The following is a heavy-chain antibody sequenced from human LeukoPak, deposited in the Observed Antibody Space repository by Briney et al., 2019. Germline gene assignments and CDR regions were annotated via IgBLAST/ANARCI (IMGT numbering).Heavy chain of an antibody. CDR2: INHSGST. CDR1: GGSFSGYY. V-gene: IGHV4-34*01. Sequence: SETLSLTCAVYGGSFSGYYWSWIRQPPGKGLEWIGEINHSGSTNYNPSLKSRVTISVDTSKNQFSLKQSSVTAADTAVYYCARGLRVIDAFDIWGQGTMVTVSS. CDR3: ARGLRVIDAFDI. J-gene: IGHJ3*02. D-gene: IGHD2-21*01.